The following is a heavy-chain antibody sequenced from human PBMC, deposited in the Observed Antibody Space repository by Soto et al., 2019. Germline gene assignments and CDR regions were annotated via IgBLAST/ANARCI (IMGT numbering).Heavy chain of an antibody. CDR1: GGSISSGDYY. V-gene: IGHV4-30-4*01. CDR2: IYYSGST. CDR3: ARLTPGYSSGWFIDY. Sequence: PSETLSLTCTVSGGSISSGDYYWSWIRQPPEKGLEWIGYIYYSGSTYYNPSLKSRVTISVDTSKNQFSLKLSSVTATDTAVYYCARLTPGYSSGWFIDYWGQGTLVTVSS. D-gene: IGHD6-19*01. J-gene: IGHJ4*02.